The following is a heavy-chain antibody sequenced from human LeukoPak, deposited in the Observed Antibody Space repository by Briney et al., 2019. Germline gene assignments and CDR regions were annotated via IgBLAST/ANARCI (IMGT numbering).Heavy chain of an antibody. D-gene: IGHD6-13*01. CDR1: GDSVSSNSAA. V-gene: IGHV6-1*01. J-gene: IGHJ6*02. CDR2: TYYRSKWYN. Sequence: SQTLSLTCAISGDSVSSNSAAWNWIRQSPSRGLEWLGRTYYRSKWYNDYAVSVKSRITINPDTSKNQFSLQLNSVTPEDTAVYYCARTPLRIAAAGTPHYYYYGRDVWGQGTTVTVSS. CDR3: ARTPLRIAAAGTPHYYYYGRDV.